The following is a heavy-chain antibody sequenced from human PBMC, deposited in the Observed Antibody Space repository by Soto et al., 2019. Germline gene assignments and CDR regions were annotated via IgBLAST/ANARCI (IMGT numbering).Heavy chain of an antibody. V-gene: IGHV4-59*08. CDR1: GGSISSYY. D-gene: IGHD5-18*01. Sequence: SETLSLTCTVSGGSISSYYWSWIPQPPGKGLEWIGYIYYSGSTNYNPSLKSRVTISVDTSKNQFSLKLSSVTAADTAVYYCARCGERSWIQLSSWGQGTLVTVSS. J-gene: IGHJ5*02. CDR3: ARCGERSWIQLSS. CDR2: IYYSGST.